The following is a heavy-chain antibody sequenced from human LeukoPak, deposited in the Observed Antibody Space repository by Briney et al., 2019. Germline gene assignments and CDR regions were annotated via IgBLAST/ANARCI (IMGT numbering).Heavy chain of an antibody. CDR1: GFTFSSYA. CDR3: AKDSGSFDY. CDR2: ISDSGANT. D-gene: IGHD1-26*01. J-gene: IGHJ4*02. V-gene: IGHV3-23*01. Sequence: PGGSLRLSCAASGFTFSSYAMAWVRQAPGKGLEWVSAISDSGANTFYADSVRGRFTVSRDNSKHTLYLQMNSLRAEDTAVYYCAKDSGSFDYWGQGTLVTVSS.